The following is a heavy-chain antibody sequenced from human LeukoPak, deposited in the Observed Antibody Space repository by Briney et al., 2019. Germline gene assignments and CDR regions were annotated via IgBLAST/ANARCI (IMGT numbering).Heavy chain of an antibody. CDR2: IYYSGST. Sequence: SETLSLTCTVSGDSLTNSGYYWGWIRQPPGKGLEWIGYIYYSGSTNYNPFLKSRVTISVDTSKNQFSLKLSSVTAADTAVYYCARSLPSDYYGSGSHDYWGQGTLVTVSS. D-gene: IGHD3-10*01. CDR1: GDSLTNSGYY. V-gene: IGHV4-61*08. J-gene: IGHJ4*02. CDR3: ARSLPSDYYGSGSHDY.